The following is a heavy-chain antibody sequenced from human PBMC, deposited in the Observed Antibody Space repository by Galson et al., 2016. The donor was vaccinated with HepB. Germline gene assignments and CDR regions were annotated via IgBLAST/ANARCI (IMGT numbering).Heavy chain of an antibody. CDR1: GFIFSSYA. D-gene: IGHD5-18*01. CDR3: AKDVYNYVAYWDY. CDR2: ITSSGDRT. J-gene: IGHJ4*02. Sequence: SLRLSCAASGFIFSSYAMSWVRQAPGKGLEWIAGITSSGDRTHYADFVKGRFTVSRDNSKNTMYLQMSSLRGDDTAVYSCAKDVYNYVAYWDYWGQGTLVTVSS. V-gene: IGHV3-23*01.